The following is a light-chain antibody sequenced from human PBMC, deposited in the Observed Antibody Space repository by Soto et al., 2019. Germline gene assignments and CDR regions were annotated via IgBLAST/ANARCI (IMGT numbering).Light chain of an antibody. CDR2: EVS. J-gene: IGLJ2*01. CDR3: NSYTSISTLVV. CDR1: SSDVGGYNY. Sequence: QSALTQPASVSGSPGQSITISCTGTSSDVGGYNYVSWYQQHPRKAPKLMIYEVSNRPSGVSNRFSGSKSGNTASLTISGLQAEDEADYYCNSYTSISTLVVFGGGTKLTVL. V-gene: IGLV2-14*01.